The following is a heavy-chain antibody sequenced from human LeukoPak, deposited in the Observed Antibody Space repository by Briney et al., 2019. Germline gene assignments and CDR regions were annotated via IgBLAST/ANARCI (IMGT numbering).Heavy chain of an antibody. CDR2: IIPIFGTA. D-gene: IGHD6-6*01. CDR3: ARDLSSSATFYYYYYYMDV. J-gene: IGHJ6*03. V-gene: IGHV1-69*06. CDR1: GGTFSSYA. Sequence: ASVKVSCKASGGTFSSYAISWVRQAPGQGLEWMGGIIPIFGTANYAQKFQGRVTITADKSTSTAYMELSSLRSEDTAVYYCARDLSSSATFYYYYYYMDVWGKGTTVTVSS.